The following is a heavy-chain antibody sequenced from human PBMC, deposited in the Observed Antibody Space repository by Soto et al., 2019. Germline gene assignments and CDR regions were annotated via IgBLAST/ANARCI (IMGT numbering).Heavy chain of an antibody. V-gene: IGHV3-66*01. CDR1: GLTVSSNY. D-gene: IGHD4-17*01. Sequence: EVQLVASGGGLVQPGGSLRLSGAASGLTVSSNYMTWVRQAPGKGLEWVSVIYAGGSTYYADSVKGRFNISRDNSKNTLSLQMNGLGAEDTAVYYCATMGGDYDFDYWGQGTLVTVSS. J-gene: IGHJ4*02. CDR3: ATMGGDYDFDY. CDR2: IYAGGST.